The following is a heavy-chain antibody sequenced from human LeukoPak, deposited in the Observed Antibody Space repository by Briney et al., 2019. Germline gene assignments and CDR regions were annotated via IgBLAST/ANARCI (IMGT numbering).Heavy chain of an antibody. D-gene: IGHD2-15*01. CDR1: RFTFSSYA. CDR2: ISGRGDST. CDR3: AKDRKTTRPYYLDY. Sequence: GGSLRLSCAASRFTFSSYAMSWVRQAPGKGLEWVSTISGRGDSTYYADSVKGRFTISRDNSRNTLYLQMNSLRAEDTAVYYCAKDRKTTRPYYLDYWGQGSLVTVSS. J-gene: IGHJ4*02. V-gene: IGHV3-23*01.